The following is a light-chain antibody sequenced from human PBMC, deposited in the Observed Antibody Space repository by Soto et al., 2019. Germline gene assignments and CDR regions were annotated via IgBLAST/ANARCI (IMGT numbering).Light chain of an antibody. V-gene: IGKV3-20*01. CDR1: QSVSSSY. CDR3: QHPWT. J-gene: IGKJ1*01. CDR2: GAS. Sequence: EIVLTQSPGTLSLSPGERATLSCRASQSVSSSYLAWYQQKPGQAPRLLIYGASSRATGIPDRFSGSGSGTDFTLTISRLEPEDLAVYYCQHPWTFGQGTKVEIK.